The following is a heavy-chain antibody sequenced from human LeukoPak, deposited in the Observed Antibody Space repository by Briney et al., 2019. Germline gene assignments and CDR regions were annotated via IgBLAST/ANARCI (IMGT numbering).Heavy chain of an antibody. CDR1: GVSISSYY. D-gene: IGHD7-27*01. CDR2: IYYSGST. J-gene: IGHJ4*02. V-gene: IGHV4-59*01. CDR3: AKSRTGDGLDY. Sequence: SETLSLTCTVSGVSISSYYWSWIRQPPGKELEWIGYIYYSGSTNYNPSLKSRVTISVDTSKNQFSLKLSSVTAADTAVYYCAKSRTGDGLDYWGQGTLVTVSS.